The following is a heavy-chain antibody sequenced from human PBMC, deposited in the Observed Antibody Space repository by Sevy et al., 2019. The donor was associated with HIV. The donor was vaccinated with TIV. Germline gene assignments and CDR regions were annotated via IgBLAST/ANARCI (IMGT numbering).Heavy chain of an antibody. D-gene: IGHD2-2*01. CDR3: ARDHTLIVVVTHTNYGMDV. CDR1: GFTFSSYS. Sequence: GGSLRLSCAASGFTFSSYSMNWVRQAPGKGLEGVSSISSSSSYIYYADSVKGRFTISRDNAKNSLYLQMNSLRAEDTAVYYCARDHTLIVVVTHTNYGMDVWGQGTTVTVSS. CDR2: ISSSSSYI. V-gene: IGHV3-21*01. J-gene: IGHJ6*02.